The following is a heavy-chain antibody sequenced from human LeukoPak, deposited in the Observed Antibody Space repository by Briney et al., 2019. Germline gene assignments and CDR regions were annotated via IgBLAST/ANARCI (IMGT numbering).Heavy chain of an antibody. CDR3: ARRLDYSSSWYWFDP. CDR1: GYTFTSYG. Sequence: GASVKVSCKASGYTFTSYGISWVRQAPGQGLEWMGIINPSGGSTSYAQKFQGRVTMTRDTSTSTVYMELSSLRSEDTAVYYCARRLDYSSSWYWFDPWGQGTLVTVSS. V-gene: IGHV1-46*01. D-gene: IGHD6-13*01. CDR2: INPSGGST. J-gene: IGHJ5*02.